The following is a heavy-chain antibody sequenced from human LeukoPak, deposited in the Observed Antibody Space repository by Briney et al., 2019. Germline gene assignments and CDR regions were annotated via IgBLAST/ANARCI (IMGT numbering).Heavy chain of an antibody. Sequence: SETLSLTCAVYGGSFSGYYWSWIRQPPGKGLEWIGEINHSGSTNYNPSLKSRVTISVDTSKNQFSLKLSSVTAADTAVYYCARGRLTVRGVLEYWGQGTLVTVSS. V-gene: IGHV4-34*01. CDR1: GGSFSGYY. D-gene: IGHD3-10*01. CDR2: INHSGST. CDR3: ARGRLTVRGVLEY. J-gene: IGHJ4*02.